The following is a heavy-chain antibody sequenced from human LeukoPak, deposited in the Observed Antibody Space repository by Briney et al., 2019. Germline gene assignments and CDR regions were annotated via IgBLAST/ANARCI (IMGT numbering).Heavy chain of an antibody. V-gene: IGHV3-23*01. D-gene: IGHD3-22*01. Sequence: GGSLRLSCAASGFTFSSYAMSWVRQAPGKGLEWVSAISGSGGSTYYADSVKGRFTISRDNSKNTLYLQKNSLRAEDTAVYYCARGHTDWYYDSSQILDYWGQGTLVTVSS. CDR3: ARGHTDWYYDSSQILDY. CDR1: GFTFSSYA. J-gene: IGHJ4*02. CDR2: ISGSGGST.